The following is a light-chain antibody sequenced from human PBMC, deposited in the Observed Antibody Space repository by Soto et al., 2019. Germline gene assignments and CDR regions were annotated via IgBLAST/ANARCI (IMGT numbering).Light chain of an antibody. CDR2: DVD. Sequence: QSALTQPRSVSGSPGQSVAISCTGNSSYVGAYNYVSWYQQHPGKAPKLMIYDVDKRPSGVPDRFSGSKSGNTASLTISGLQAEDEADYYCCSHADSYVELGGGTKLTVL. CDR1: SSYVGAYNY. CDR3: CSHADSYVE. V-gene: IGLV2-11*01. J-gene: IGLJ2*01.